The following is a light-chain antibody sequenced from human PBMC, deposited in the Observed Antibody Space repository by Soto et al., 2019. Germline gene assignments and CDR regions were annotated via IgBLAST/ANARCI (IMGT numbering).Light chain of an antibody. CDR3: QQYNNWPPIT. CDR2: GAS. J-gene: IGKJ5*01. V-gene: IGKV3D-15*01. CDR1: ESVSRN. Sequence: EIVLTQSPGTLSLSPGERATLSCRASESVSRNYIAWYQQKPGQAPRLLIYGASTRATDIPARFSGSGSGTEFTLSISSLQSEDSAVYYCQQYNNWPPITFGQGTRLEIK.